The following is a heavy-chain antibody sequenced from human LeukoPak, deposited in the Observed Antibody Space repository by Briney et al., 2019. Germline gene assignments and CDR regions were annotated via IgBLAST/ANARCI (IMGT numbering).Heavy chain of an antibody. CDR3: ARVSGRDYYFDY. V-gene: IGHV4-34*01. Sequence: SETLSLTCAVYGGSFSGYYWSWIRQPPGKGLEWIGEINHSGSTNYNPSLKSRVTISLDTSKNQFSLKLSSVTAADTAVYYCARVSGRDYYFDYWGQGTLVTVSS. D-gene: IGHD3-3*02. J-gene: IGHJ4*02. CDR1: GGSFSGYY. CDR2: INHSGST.